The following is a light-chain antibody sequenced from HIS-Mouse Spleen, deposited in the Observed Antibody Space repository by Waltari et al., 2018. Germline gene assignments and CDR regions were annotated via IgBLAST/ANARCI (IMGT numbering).Light chain of an antibody. CDR3: CSYAGSYTLV. V-gene: IGLV2-11*01. Sequence: QSALTQPRSVSVSPGQSVTISCSGTSSDVGGYNDVSWYQQHPGKAPKLMIYDVSKRPSGVPDRFSGSKSGNTASLTISGLQAEDEADYYCCSYAGSYTLVFGGGTKLTVL. CDR2: DVS. J-gene: IGLJ2*01. CDR1: SSDVGGYND.